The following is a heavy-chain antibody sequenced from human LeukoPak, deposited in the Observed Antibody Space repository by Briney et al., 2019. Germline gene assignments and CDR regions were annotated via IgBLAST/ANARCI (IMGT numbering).Heavy chain of an antibody. D-gene: IGHD2-8*01. CDR2: INHSGST. Sequence: PSETLSLTCAVYGGSFSGYYWSWIRQPPGKGLEWIGEINHSGSTNYNPSLKSPVTISVDTSKNQFSLKLTSVTAADTAVYYCASPGVGAFDIWGQGTMVTVSS. J-gene: IGHJ3*02. V-gene: IGHV4-34*01. CDR3: ASPGVGAFDI. CDR1: GGSFSGYY.